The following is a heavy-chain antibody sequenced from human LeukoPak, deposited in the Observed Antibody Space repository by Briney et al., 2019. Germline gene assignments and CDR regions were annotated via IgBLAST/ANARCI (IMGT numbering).Heavy chain of an antibody. CDR2: ISRSGSTI. Sequence: PGGSLRLSCAASGFTFSNYEMNWVRQAPGKGLEWVSYISRSGSTIYYADSVKGRFTISRDNAKNSLYLQMNSLRAEDTAVYYCARDNIAVAVSFDYWGQGTLVTVSS. CDR3: ARDNIAVAVSFDY. CDR1: GFTFSNYE. V-gene: IGHV3-48*03. J-gene: IGHJ4*02. D-gene: IGHD6-13*01.